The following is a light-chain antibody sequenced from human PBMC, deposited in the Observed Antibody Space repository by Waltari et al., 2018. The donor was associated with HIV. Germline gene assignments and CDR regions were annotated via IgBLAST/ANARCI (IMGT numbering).Light chain of an antibody. CDR3: GSWDSSLSSVV. CDR1: NSTIGNNY. J-gene: IGLJ2*01. CDR2: DNN. Sequence: QSVLMQPPSVSAAPGQKVTISCSGSNSTIGNNYVSWYQQLPGTAPKLLIYDNNKRPSGIPDRFAGSKSRTSATLGITGLQTGDEADYYCGSWDSSLSSVVFGGGTKLTVL. V-gene: IGLV1-51*01.